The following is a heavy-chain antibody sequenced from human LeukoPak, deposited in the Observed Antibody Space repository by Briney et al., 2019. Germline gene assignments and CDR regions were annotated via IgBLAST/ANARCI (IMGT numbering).Heavy chain of an antibody. Sequence: ASVKVSCKVSGYTLTELSMHWVRQAPGKGLEWMGGFDPEDGETIYAQKFQGRVTMTEDTSTDTAYMELSSLRSEDTAVYYYATIGCSSTSCYTGLDYWGQGTLVTVSS. CDR3: ATIGCSSTSCYTGLDY. V-gene: IGHV1-24*01. J-gene: IGHJ4*02. D-gene: IGHD2-2*02. CDR1: GYTLTELS. CDR2: FDPEDGET.